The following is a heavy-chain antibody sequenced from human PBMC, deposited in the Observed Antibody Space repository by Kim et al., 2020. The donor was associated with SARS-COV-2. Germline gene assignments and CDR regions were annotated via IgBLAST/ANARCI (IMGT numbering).Heavy chain of an antibody. CDR3: ARGCRSSGWYCPDYYYYGMDV. CDR2: ISAYNGNT. CDR1: GYTFTSYG. D-gene: IGHD6-19*01. Sequence: ASVKVSCKASGYTFTSYGISWVRQAPGQGLEWMGWISAYNGNTNHAQKLQGRVTMTTDTSTSTAYMELRSLRSDDTAVYYCARGCRSSGWYCPDYYYYGMDVWGQGTTVTVSS. J-gene: IGHJ6*02. V-gene: IGHV1-18*04.